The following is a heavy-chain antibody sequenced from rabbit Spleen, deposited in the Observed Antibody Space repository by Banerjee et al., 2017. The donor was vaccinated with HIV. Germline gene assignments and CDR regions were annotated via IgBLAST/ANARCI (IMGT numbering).Heavy chain of an antibody. CDR2: INTATGKP. Sequence: QEELEESGGGLVKPEGSLTLTCKASGFSFSDRDVMCWVRQAPGKGLEWIACINTATGKPVYATWASGRFTISTTSSTTVTLQMTSLTAADTATYFCARDAGTSFSTYGMDLWGQGTLV. CDR3: ARDAGTSFSTYGMDL. D-gene: IGHD8-1*01. CDR1: GFSFSDRDV. J-gene: IGHJ6*01. V-gene: IGHV1S45*01.